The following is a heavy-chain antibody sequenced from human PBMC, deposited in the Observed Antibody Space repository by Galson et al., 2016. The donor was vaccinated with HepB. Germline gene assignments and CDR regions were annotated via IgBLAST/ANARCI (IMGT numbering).Heavy chain of an antibody. CDR1: GFTFDDYA. CDR2: ITWNSDTV. Sequence: SLRLSCAASGFTFDDYAFHWVRQAPGKGLEWVSHITWNSDTVVYADSVKGRFTISRDNAKNSVYLQMNSLRAEDTAVYYCARLRELRNWGQGTLVTVSS. CDR3: ARLRELRN. D-gene: IGHD7-27*01. J-gene: IGHJ4*02. V-gene: IGHV3-9*01.